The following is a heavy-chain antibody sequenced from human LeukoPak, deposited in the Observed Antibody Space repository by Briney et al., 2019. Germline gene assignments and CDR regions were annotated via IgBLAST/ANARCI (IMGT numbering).Heavy chain of an antibody. D-gene: IGHD2-15*01. CDR1: GGSISSYY. Sequence: SETLSLTCTVSGGSISSYYWSWIRQPPGKGLEWIGYIYYSGSTNYNPSLKSRVTISVDTSKNQFSLKLSSVTAADTAVYYCARAPPASTKIGGQQKASTNWFDPWGQGTLVTVSS. J-gene: IGHJ5*02. V-gene: IGHV4-59*12. CDR2: IYYSGST. CDR3: ARAPPASTKIGGQQKASTNWFDP.